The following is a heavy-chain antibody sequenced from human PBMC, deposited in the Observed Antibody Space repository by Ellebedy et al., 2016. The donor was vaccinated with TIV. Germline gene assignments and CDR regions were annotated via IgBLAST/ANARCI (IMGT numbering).Heavy chain of an antibody. CDR2: SYYTGST. J-gene: IGHJ2*01. CDR1: GGSISTYS. V-gene: IGHV4-59*01. D-gene: IGHD4-23*01. Sequence: MPSETLSLTCTVSGGSISTYSWNWIRQPPGKGLEWIAHSYYTGSTNYNPSLKSRVSMSVDTSKNQFSLKLSSVTAADTAVYYCAREARWGNWYFDLWGRGTLVTVST. CDR3: AREARWGNWYFDL.